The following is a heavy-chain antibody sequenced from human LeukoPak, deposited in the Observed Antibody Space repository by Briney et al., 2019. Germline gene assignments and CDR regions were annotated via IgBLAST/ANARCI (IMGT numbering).Heavy chain of an antibody. CDR1: GYTFTSYA. CDR3: ARGDMMTIGY. Sequence: ASVKVSCKASGYTFTSYAMHWVRQAPGQRLEWMGWINAGNGNSKYSQNLQGRVTITRDTSASTAYMELSSLRSEDTAVYYCARGDMMTIGYWGQGTLVTVSS. D-gene: IGHD4/OR15-4a*01. J-gene: IGHJ4*02. CDR2: INAGNGNS. V-gene: IGHV1-3*01.